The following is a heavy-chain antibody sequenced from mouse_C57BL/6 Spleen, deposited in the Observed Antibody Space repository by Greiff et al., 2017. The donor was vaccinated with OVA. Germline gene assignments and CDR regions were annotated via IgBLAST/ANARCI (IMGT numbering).Heavy chain of an antibody. J-gene: IGHJ2*01. CDR3: ARSELLRAFDY. D-gene: IGHD1-1*01. V-gene: IGHV1-80*01. CDR2: ISPGDGDT. Sequence: QVQLQQSGAELVKPGASVKISCKASVYAFSSYWMNWVKQRPGKGLEWIGQISPGDGDTNSNGKFKGKATLTADKSYSTAYMQLSSLTSEDSAVYFSARSELLRAFDYWGQGTTLTVSS. CDR1: VYAFSSYW.